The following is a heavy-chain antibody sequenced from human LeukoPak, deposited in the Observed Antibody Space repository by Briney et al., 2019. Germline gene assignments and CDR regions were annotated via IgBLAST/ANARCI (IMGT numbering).Heavy chain of an antibody. D-gene: IGHD6-6*01. CDR2: IYPGDSDT. CDR3: ARLVSIAARQYYFDY. V-gene: IGHV5-51*01. Sequence: GESLKISCKGSGYSFTSYWIGWVRQMPGKGLEWMGIIYPGDSDTSYSPSFQGQVTISADKSISTAYLQWSSLKASDTAMYYCARLVSIAARQYYFDYWGQGTLVTVSS. CDR1: GYSFTSYW. J-gene: IGHJ4*02.